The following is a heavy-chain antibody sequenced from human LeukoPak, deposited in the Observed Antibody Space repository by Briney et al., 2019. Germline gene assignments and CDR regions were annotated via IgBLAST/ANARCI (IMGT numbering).Heavy chain of an antibody. Sequence: GGSLRLSCAASGFISDDYGMSWVRQAPGKGLEWVSLISWHGGSMYYADSVKGRFTISRDNSKNSLFLQMNSLRTEDTAFYYCTRRESSGWYFDYWGQGTLVTVSS. CDR1: GFISDDYG. D-gene: IGHD6-19*01. J-gene: IGHJ4*02. V-gene: IGHV3-43*01. CDR2: ISWHGGSM. CDR3: TRRESSGWYFDY.